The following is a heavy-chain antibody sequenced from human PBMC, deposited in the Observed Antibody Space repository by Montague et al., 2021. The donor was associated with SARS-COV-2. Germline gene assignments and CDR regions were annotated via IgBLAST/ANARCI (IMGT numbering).Heavy chain of an antibody. CDR3: AKDPHYDFWSVDYLDY. CDR1: GFTFSNYA. V-gene: IGHV3-23*03. Sequence: SLRLSCAASGFTFSNYAMTWVRQAPGKGLEWVSVIYSSGSSTDYXXSLKGRFTISRDNSKNTLYLQMNSLRAEDTAVYYCAKDPHYDFWSVDYLDYWGQGTLVTVSS. D-gene: IGHD3-3*01. CDR2: IYSSGSST. J-gene: IGHJ4*02.